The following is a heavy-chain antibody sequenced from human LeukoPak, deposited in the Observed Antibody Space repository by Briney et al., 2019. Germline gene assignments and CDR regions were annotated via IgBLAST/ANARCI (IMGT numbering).Heavy chain of an antibody. CDR3: ARDLGGVTAILDY. J-gene: IGHJ4*02. Sequence: GGSLRLSCAASGFTFSSYEMNWVRQAPGKGLEWVSYISSSGSTIYYTDSVKGRFTISRDNAKNSLYLQMNSLRAEDTAVYYCARDLGGVTAILDYWGQGTLVTVSS. V-gene: IGHV3-48*03. CDR1: GFTFSSYE. CDR2: ISSSGSTI. D-gene: IGHD2-21*02.